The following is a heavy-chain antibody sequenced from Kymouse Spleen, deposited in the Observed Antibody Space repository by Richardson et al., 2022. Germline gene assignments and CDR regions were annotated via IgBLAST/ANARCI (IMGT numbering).Heavy chain of an antibody. V-gene: IGHV4-39*01. J-gene: IGHJ4*02. Sequence: QLQLQESGPGLVKPSETLSLTCTVSGGSISSSSYYWGWIRQPPGKGLEWIGSIYYSGSTYYNPSLKSRVTISVDTSKNQFSLKLSSVTAADTAVYYCARGTNWNDEMPGPPDYWGQGTLVTVSS. CDR1: GGSISSSSYY. CDR2: IYYSGST. CDR3: ARGTNWNDEMPGPPDY. D-gene: IGHD1-1*01.